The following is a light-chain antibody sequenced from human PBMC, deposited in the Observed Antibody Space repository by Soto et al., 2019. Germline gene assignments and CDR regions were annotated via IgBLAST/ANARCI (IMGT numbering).Light chain of an antibody. Sequence: QSALTQPASVSGSHGQSITISCTGTSSDVGNYNLVSWYQQHPGKAPKLMIYEVSKRPSGVSNRFSGSKSGDTASLTISGLQTEDEADYYCCSYAGNTTWVFGGGTKLTVL. J-gene: IGLJ3*02. V-gene: IGLV2-23*02. CDR3: CSYAGNTTWV. CDR1: SSDVGNYNL. CDR2: EVS.